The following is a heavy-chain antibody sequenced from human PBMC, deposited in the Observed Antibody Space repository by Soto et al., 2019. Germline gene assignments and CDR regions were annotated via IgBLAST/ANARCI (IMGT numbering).Heavy chain of an antibody. Sequence: GESLKISCKGSGYSFTSYWIGWVRQMPGKGLEWMGIIYPGDSDTRYSPSFQGQVTISADKSISTAYLQWSSLKASDTAMYYCARSPNPPKYFDWLLFPDYWGQGTLVTVSS. V-gene: IGHV5-51*01. CDR3: ARSPNPPKYFDWLLFPDY. CDR2: IYPGDSDT. CDR1: GYSFTSYW. J-gene: IGHJ4*02. D-gene: IGHD3-9*01.